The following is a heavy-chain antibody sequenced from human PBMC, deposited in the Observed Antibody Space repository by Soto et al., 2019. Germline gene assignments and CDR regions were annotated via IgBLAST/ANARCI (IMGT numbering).Heavy chain of an antibody. CDR1: GYSFPNHW. CDR2: IYPGDSDM. J-gene: IGHJ4*02. D-gene: IGHD3-3*01. V-gene: IGHV5-51*01. Sequence: EVQLVQSAVAVKKPGESLKISCEGVGYSFPNHWIAWVRQRPDKGLEWMGTIYPGDSDMRYSPSFRDQVTISVDKSINTAYLQWDSLKASDTAKYYCARLSREFWSGPDYWGQGTLVTVSS. CDR3: ARLSREFWSGPDY.